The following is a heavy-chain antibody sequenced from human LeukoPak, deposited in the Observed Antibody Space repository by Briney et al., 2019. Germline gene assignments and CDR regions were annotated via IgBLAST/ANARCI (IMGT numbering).Heavy chain of an antibody. CDR1: GGSISSGSYY. D-gene: IGHD5-12*01. J-gene: IGHJ4*02. CDR3: ARYSGYDSRFDY. V-gene: IGHV4-61*02. CDR2: IYTSGST. Sequence: SETLSLTCTVSGGSISSGSYYWSWIRQPAGKGLEWIGRIYTSGSTNYNPSLKSRVAISVDTSKNQFSLKLSSVTAADTAVYYCARYSGYDSRFDYWGQGTLVTVSS.